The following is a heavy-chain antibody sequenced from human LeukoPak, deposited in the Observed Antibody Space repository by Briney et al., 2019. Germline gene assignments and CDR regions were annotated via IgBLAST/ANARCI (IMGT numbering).Heavy chain of an antibody. Sequence: GGSLRLSCEASGFGFRNHWMNWVRQAPGKGLEWVANIKEDGSERYYVDSVKGRFTISRDNARNSLFLQMNSLRAEDTAVYYCARGVELTGYSDYWGRGTLVTVSS. V-gene: IGHV3-7*01. CDR1: GFGFRNHW. CDR3: ARGVELTGYSDY. J-gene: IGHJ4*02. D-gene: IGHD3-9*01. CDR2: IKEDGSER.